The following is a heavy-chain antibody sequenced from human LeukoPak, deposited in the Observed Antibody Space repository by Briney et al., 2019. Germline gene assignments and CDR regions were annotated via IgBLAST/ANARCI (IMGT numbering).Heavy chain of an antibody. J-gene: IGHJ4*02. Sequence: SVKVSCKASGGTFSSYAISWVRQAPGQGLEWMGGIILIFGTANYAQKFQGRVTITTDESTSTAYMELSSLRSEDTAVYYCASGSYVWGSYRYTGPFDYWGQGTLVTVSS. V-gene: IGHV1-69*05. CDR2: IILIFGTA. CDR3: ASGSYVWGSYRYTGPFDY. D-gene: IGHD3-16*02. CDR1: GGTFSSYA.